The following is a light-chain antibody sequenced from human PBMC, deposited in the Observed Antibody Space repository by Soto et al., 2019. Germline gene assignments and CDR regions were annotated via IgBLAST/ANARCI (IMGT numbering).Light chain of an antibody. J-gene: IGKJ4*01. V-gene: IGKV1-9*01. Sequence: IQLTQSPSFLSASVGDRVTITCRASQGIRSYLAWYQQKPGKVPNLLIYDAATLQSGVPSRFSDSGSGTEFTLTISSLKPDDFATYYYQQLSLYPLTFGGATKVEIK. CDR2: DAA. CDR3: QQLSLYPLT. CDR1: QGIRSY.